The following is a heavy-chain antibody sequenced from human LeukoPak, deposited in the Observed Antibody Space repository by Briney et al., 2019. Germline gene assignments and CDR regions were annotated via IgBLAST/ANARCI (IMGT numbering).Heavy chain of an antibody. CDR1: GFTFSSYW. J-gene: IGHJ4*02. Sequence: GGSLRLSCAASGFTFSSYWMHWVRHAPGKGLVWVSRINSDASSASYADSVKGRFTISRDNAKNTVYLQMNSLRPEDTAVYYCARAPDSSGYYYYFDYWGQGALVTVSS. V-gene: IGHV3-74*01. CDR3: ARAPDSSGYYYYFDY. D-gene: IGHD3-22*01. CDR2: INSDASSA.